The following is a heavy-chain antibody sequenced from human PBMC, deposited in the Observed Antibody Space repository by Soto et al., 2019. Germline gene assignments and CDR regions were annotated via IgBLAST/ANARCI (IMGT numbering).Heavy chain of an antibody. Sequence: GSLRLSCAASGFTFSSYAMSWVRQAPGKGLEWVSAISGSGGSTYYADSVKGRFTISRDNAKNSLYLQMNSLRDEDTAVYYCAREGGNLNWFDPWGQGTLVTVSS. V-gene: IGHV3-23*01. CDR2: ISGSGGST. CDR1: GFTFSSYA. D-gene: IGHD1-26*01. CDR3: AREGGNLNWFDP. J-gene: IGHJ5*02.